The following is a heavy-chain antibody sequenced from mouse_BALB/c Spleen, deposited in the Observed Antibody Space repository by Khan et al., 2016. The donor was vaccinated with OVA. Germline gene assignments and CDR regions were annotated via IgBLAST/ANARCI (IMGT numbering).Heavy chain of an antibody. D-gene: IGHD2-2*01. CDR1: GFNIKDSY. CDR3: ARDGAVIYLWFGMDY. Sequence: VQLQQPGAELVKPGASVKLSCTASGFNIKDSYIHWVKRRPEQGLEWIGRIDPANGNTKYDPKFQGKATITADTSSNTAYLQLSSLTSEDTAVFYCARDGAVIYLWFGMDYWGQGTSVTVSS. V-gene: IGHV14-3*02. J-gene: IGHJ4*01. CDR2: IDPANGNT.